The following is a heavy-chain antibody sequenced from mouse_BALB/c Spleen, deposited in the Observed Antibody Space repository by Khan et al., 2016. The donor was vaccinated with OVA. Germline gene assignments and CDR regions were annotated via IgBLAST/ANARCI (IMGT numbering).Heavy chain of an antibody. J-gene: IGHJ3*01. CDR1: GFTFSTYG. V-gene: IGHV5-6*01. D-gene: IGHD1-1*01. CDR2: VSTGGHYT. CDR3: ARLAYFYDSEGFAY. Sequence: EVMLVESGGDVVKPGGSLKLSCAASGFTFSTYGMSWVRQTPDKRLEWVATVSTGGHYTYYPDTVKGRFTISRDNAKDTLYLQMSSLKSEATAMFYCARLAYFYDSEGFAYWGQGTLGTVS.